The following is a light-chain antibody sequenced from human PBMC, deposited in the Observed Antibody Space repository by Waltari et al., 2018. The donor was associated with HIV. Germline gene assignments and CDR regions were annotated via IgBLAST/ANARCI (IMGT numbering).Light chain of an antibody. J-gene: IGLJ2*01. CDR3: ACWDRSGDYIL. CDR2: GKN. V-gene: IGLV3-19*01. CDR1: SRRNYY. Sequence: SSELTQDPAVSVALGQTVKIACLGDSRRNYYACWYRLRPGQAPQLLVYGKNSRPSGIPDRFSASSSGNRAFLTITGARAEDEADYYCACWDRSGDYILFGGGTSLTGL.